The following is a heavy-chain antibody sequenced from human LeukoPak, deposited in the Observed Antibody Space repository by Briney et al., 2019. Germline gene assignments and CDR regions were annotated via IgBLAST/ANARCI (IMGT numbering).Heavy chain of an antibody. J-gene: IGHJ4*02. CDR2: ISSSSTYI. Sequence: GGSLRLSCAASGFTFSSYSMNWVRQAPGKGLEWVSSISSSSTYIYYADSVKGRFTISRDNAKNSLYLQLNSLRAEDTAVYYCARDALTQITMVRGAIDYWGQGTLVTVSS. V-gene: IGHV3-21*01. CDR3: ARDALTQITMVRGAIDY. D-gene: IGHD3-10*01. CDR1: GFTFSSYS.